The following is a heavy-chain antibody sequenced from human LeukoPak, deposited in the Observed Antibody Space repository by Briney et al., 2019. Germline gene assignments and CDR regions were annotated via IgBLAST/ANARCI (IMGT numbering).Heavy chain of an antibody. CDR1: GGSIRSHY. J-gene: IGHJ3*02. CDR3: ARRFVGYDSSWGASDI. CDR2: IYYSGST. V-gene: IGHV4-59*08. Sequence: QTSETLSLTCTVSGGSIRSHYWSWIRQPPGKGLEWIGYIYYSGSTNYNPSLKSRVTISVDTSKNQFSLKLSSVTAADTAVYYCARRFVGYDSSWGASDIWGRGTMVTVSS. D-gene: IGHD6-13*01.